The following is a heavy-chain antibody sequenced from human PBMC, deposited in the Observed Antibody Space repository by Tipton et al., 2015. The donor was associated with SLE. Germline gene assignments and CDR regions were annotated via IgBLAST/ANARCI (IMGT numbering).Heavy chain of an antibody. CDR1: GGSISGRNYY. J-gene: IGHJ4*02. D-gene: IGHD3-10*01. Sequence: TLSLTCTVSGGSISGRNYYWSWIRQPAGKGLEWIGHIYTSGSSNYNPSLKSRVTISVDMSKNQFFLNLTSVTAADTAVYYCARRYYYGSGRWDYFDYWGQGTLVTVSS. CDR3: ARRYYYGSGRWDYFDY. V-gene: IGHV4-61*09. CDR2: IYTSGSS.